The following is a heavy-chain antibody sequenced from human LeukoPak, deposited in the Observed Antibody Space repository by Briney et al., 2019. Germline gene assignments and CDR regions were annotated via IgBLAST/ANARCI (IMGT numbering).Heavy chain of an antibody. CDR3: AGAPYYDFWSGSYYYYYYMDV. CDR1: GGSISSDY. Sequence: PSETLSLTCTVSGGSISSDYWSWIRQPPGTGLEWIGYIYYSGSTNSNPSLNSRVNISVDTSKNHFSLKLSSVTAADTAVYYCAGAPYYDFWSGSYYYYYYMDVWGKGTTVTVSS. J-gene: IGHJ6*03. CDR2: IYYSGST. V-gene: IGHV4-59*01. D-gene: IGHD3-3*01.